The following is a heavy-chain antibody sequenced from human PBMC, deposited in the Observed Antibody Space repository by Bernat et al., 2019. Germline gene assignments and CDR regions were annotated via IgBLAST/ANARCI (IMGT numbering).Heavy chain of an antibody. D-gene: IGHD2-15*01. Sequence: EVQLVESGGGLVQPGGSLRLSCAASGSTFSDHYMDWVRQAPGQGLEWISRIRNKPNSYTTEYAASVKGRFTISRDDSKNSLYLQMNSLKTEDTAVYYCVRDAGYCSGGSCYNLFDSWGQVTLVTVSS. CDR3: VRDAGYCSGGSCYNLFDS. CDR2: IRNKPNSYTT. CDR1: GSTFSDHY. V-gene: IGHV3-72*01. J-gene: IGHJ4*02.